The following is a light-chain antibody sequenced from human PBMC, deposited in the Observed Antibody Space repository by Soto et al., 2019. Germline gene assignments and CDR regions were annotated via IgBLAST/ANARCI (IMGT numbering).Light chain of an antibody. Sequence: DIEMTQSPSTLSASFGDRVTITCRASQTFRRWLAWFQQKPGQAPRLLIYEASDLQSGVPSRFSGSGSGTEFPLTISSLQPDDFATYYCQQYNSYLWTFGQGTKVDIK. CDR2: EAS. V-gene: IGKV1-5*03. CDR3: QQYNSYLWT. CDR1: QTFRRW. J-gene: IGKJ1*01.